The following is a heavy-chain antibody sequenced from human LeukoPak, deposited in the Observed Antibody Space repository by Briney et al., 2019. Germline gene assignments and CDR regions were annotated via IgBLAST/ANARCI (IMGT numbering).Heavy chain of an antibody. Sequence: GGSLRLSCAASGFMFSSYAMSWVRQAPGKGLEWASAISDSGGSTYYADSVKGRFTISRDNSKNTLYLQMNSLRAEDTAVYYCAKEQYASGWYFDSWGQGTLVTVSS. CDR1: GFMFSSYA. CDR3: AKEQYASGWYFDS. D-gene: IGHD6-19*01. J-gene: IGHJ4*02. CDR2: ISDSGGST. V-gene: IGHV3-23*01.